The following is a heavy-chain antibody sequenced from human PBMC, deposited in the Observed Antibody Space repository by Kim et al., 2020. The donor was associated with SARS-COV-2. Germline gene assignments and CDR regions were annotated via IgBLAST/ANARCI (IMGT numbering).Heavy chain of an antibody. CDR3: ARGRPYYDSSGPGRRWFDP. Sequence: SETLSLTCAVYGGSFSGYYWSWIRQPPGKGLEWIGEINHSGSTNYNPSLKSRVTISVDTSKNQFSLKLSSVTAADTAVYYYARGRPYYDSSGPGRRWFDPWGQGTLVTVSS. CDR1: GGSFSGYY. V-gene: IGHV4-34*01. CDR2: INHSGST. D-gene: IGHD3-22*01. J-gene: IGHJ5*02.